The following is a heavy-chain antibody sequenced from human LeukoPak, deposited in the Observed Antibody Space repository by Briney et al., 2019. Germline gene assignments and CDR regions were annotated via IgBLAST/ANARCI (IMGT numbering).Heavy chain of an antibody. CDR1: GFTFSSYS. CDR3: AREGSSWYGGYYYYYMDV. CDR2: ISSSSSYI. J-gene: IGHJ6*03. V-gene: IGHV3-21*01. D-gene: IGHD6-13*01. Sequence: GGSLRLSCAASGFTFSSYSMNWVRQAPGKGLEWVSSISSSSSYIYYADSVKGRFTISRDNAKNSLYLQMNSLRAEDTAVYYCAREGSSWYGGYYYYYMDVWGKGTTVTVSS.